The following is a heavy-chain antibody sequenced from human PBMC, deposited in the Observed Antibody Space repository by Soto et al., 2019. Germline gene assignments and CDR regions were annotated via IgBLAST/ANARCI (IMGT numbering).Heavy chain of an antibody. CDR2: IIPIFGTA. D-gene: IGHD3-22*01. Sequence: GASVKVSCKASGGTFSSYAISWVRQAPGQGLEWMGGIIPIFGTANYAQKFQGRVTITADKSTSTAYMELSSLRSEDTAVYYCARDLLPYYYDSSGPLGYWGQGTLVTVSS. CDR1: GGTFSSYA. V-gene: IGHV1-69*06. CDR3: ARDLLPYYYDSSGPLGY. J-gene: IGHJ4*02.